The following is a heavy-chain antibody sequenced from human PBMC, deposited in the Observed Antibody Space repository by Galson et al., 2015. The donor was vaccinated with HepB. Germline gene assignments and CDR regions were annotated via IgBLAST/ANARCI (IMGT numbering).Heavy chain of an antibody. CDR2: INPNSGGT. CDR3: ARERDQLLQRAFYNWFDP. Sequence: SVKVSCKASGYTFTGYYMHWVRQAPGQGLEWMGWINPNSGGTNYAQKFQGRVTMTRDTSISTAYMELSRLRSDDTAVYYCARERDQLLQRAFYNWFDPWGQGTLVTVSS. J-gene: IGHJ5*02. CDR1: GYTFTGYY. D-gene: IGHD2-2*01. V-gene: IGHV1-2*02.